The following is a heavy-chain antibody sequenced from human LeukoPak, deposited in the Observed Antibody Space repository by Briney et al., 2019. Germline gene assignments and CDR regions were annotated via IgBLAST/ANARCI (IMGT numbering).Heavy chain of an antibody. V-gene: IGHV4-39*01. CDR1: GGSISSSSYY. CDR3: ARQFVTAADAFDI. Sequence: SETLSLTCTVSGGSISSSSYYWGWIRQPPGKGLEWIGSIYYSGSTYYNPSLKSRVTISVDTSKNQFSLKLSSVTAADTAVYYCARQFVTAADAFDIWGQGTMVTVSS. J-gene: IGHJ3*02. D-gene: IGHD2-15*01. CDR2: IYYSGST.